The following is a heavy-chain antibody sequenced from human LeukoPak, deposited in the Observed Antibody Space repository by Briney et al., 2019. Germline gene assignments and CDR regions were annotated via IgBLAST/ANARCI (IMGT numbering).Heavy chain of an antibody. D-gene: IGHD3-9*01. CDR2: TRVDNGDT. Sequence: GASVKVSCTASGYTFSSHGISWVRQAPGQGLEWMGWTRVDNGDTKYAQNFQGRVTMSTDTSTRTAYMELMSLRSDDTAVYYCARAGTYDDILNDYWGQGTLVTVSS. V-gene: IGHV1-18*01. CDR3: ARAGTYDDILNDY. J-gene: IGHJ4*02. CDR1: GYTFSSHG.